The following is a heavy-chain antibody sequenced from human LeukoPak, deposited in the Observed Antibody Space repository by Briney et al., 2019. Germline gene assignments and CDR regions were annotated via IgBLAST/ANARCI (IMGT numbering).Heavy chain of an antibody. J-gene: IGHJ4*02. V-gene: IGHV3-48*01. CDR2: ITSSRSAT. CDR3: VLQQQLVLSYFDY. CDR1: GFTFSDYT. Sequence: GGSLRLSCAASGFTFSDYTMNWIRQAPGKGQEWVSYITSSRSATYYADSVKGRFTISRDNAKNSLYLQMNSLRAEDTAVYYCVLQQQLVLSYFDYWGQGTPVTVSS. D-gene: IGHD6-13*01.